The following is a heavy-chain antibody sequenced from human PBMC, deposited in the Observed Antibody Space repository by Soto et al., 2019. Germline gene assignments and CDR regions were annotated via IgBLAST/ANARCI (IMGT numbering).Heavy chain of an antibody. J-gene: IGHJ6*02. D-gene: IGHD4-17*01. V-gene: IGHV4-39*01. CDR2: IYYSGST. CDR3: ARDPLTTTQGIGGKIYYYYGMDV. Sequence: PSETLSLTCTVSGGSISSSSYYWGWIRQHPGKGLEWIGSIYYSGSTYYNPSLKSRVTISVDTSKNQFSLKLSSVTAADTAVYYCARDPLTTTQGIGGKIYYYYGMDVWGQGTTVTVSS. CDR1: GGSISSSSYY.